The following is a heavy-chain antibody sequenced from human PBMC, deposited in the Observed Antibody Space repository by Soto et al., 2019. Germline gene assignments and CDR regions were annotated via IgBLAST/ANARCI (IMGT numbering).Heavy chain of an antibody. V-gene: IGHV4-34*01. Sequence: PSETLSLTCAVYGGSFSGYYWSWIRQPPGKGLEWIGEINHSGTSYSNPSLKGRVTLSVDTSKNQFSLKLNSVTAADTAVYYCTKLQRRWLNSDYWGQGTLVTVSS. CDR1: GGSFSGYY. CDR3: TKLQRRWLNSDY. J-gene: IGHJ4*02. D-gene: IGHD5-12*01. CDR2: INHSGTS.